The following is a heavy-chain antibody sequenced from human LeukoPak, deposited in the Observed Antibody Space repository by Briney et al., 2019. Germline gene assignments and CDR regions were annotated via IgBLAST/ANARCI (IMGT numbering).Heavy chain of an antibody. J-gene: IGHJ4*02. CDR1: GFTFSSYG. Sequence: GGSLRLSCAASGFTFSSYGMHWVRQAPGKGLEWVAFIRYDGSNKYYADSVKGRFTISRDNSKNTLYLQMNSLRAEDTAVYYCPCGDVDTAMVSYFDYWGQGTLVTVSS. CDR2: IRYDGSNK. D-gene: IGHD5-18*01. V-gene: IGHV3-30*02. CDR3: PCGDVDTAMVSYFDY.